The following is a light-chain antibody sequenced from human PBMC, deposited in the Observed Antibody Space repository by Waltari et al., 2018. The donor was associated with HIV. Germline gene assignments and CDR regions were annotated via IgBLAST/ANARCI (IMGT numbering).Light chain of an antibody. CDR3: SSYGDNIRVL. CDR1: SSDIGAYDS. J-gene: IGLJ2*01. CDR2: EVS. V-gene: IGLV2-8*01. Sequence: QSALTQSPSASGSLGQSVTISCTGSSSDIGAYDSVSWFQQHPNNAPKLLLYEVSKRPSGVPDRVSGSRSGETAFLSVSGLQPDDTAAYFCSSYGDNIRVLFGGGTNLTVL.